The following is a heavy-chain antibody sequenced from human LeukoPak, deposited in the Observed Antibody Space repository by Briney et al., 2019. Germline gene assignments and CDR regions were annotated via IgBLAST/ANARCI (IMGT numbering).Heavy chain of an antibody. J-gene: IGHJ4*02. Sequence: SETLSLTCAVYGGSFSGYYRSWIRQPPGKGLEWIGEINHSGSTNYNPSLKSRVTISVDTSKNQFSLKLSSVTAADTAVYYCARGRRGYSYGSFFDYWGQGTLVTVSS. D-gene: IGHD5-18*01. CDR3: ARGRRGYSYGSFFDY. CDR1: GGSFSGYY. V-gene: IGHV4-34*01. CDR2: INHSGST.